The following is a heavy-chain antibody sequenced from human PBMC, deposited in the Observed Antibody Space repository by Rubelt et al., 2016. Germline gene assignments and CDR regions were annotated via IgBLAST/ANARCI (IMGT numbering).Heavy chain of an antibody. CDR2: IYYSGST. CDR1: SISSGYY. J-gene: IGHJ4*02. V-gene: IGHV4-38-2*02. Sequence: SISSGYYWGWIRQPPGKGLEWIGSIYYSGSTYYNPSLKSRVTISVGTSKNQFSLKLSSVTAADTAVYYCARGPFSWFDYWGQGTLVTVSS. CDR3: ARGPFSWFDY.